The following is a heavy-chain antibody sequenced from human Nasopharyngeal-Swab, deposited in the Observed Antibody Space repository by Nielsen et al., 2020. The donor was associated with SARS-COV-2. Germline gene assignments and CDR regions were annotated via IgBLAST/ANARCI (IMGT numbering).Heavy chain of an antibody. CDR2: ISSSSSYT. CDR1: GFTFSDYY. D-gene: IGHD3-16*02. V-gene: IGHV3-11*06. Sequence: GGSLRLSCAASGFTFSDYYMSWIRQAPGKGLEWVSYISSSSSYTNYADSVKGRFTISRDNAKNPLYLQMNSLRAEDTAVYYCASDYVWGSYRSPDAFDIWGQGTMVTVSS. CDR3: ASDYVWGSYRSPDAFDI. J-gene: IGHJ3*02.